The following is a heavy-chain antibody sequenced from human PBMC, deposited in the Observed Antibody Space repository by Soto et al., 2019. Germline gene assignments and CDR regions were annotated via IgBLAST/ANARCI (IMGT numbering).Heavy chain of an antibody. CDR2: IKQDGSDK. V-gene: IGHV3-7*03. J-gene: IGHJ4*02. CDR1: GFTFNTYW. CDR3: ATMAGSAYFGY. Sequence: GSLRLSCAASGFTFNTYWMSWVRQAPGKGLEWVANIKQDGSDKYYVDSMKGRFTISRDNAKNSLYLQMNSLRAEDTAVYYCATMAGSAYFGYWGKGTLVTV. D-gene: IGHD3-10*01.